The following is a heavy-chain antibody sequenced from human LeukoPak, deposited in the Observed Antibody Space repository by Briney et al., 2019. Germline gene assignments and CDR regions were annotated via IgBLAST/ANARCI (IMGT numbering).Heavy chain of an antibody. J-gene: IGHJ5*02. CDR3: ARSVVPAAIRFDP. D-gene: IGHD2-2*02. CDR1: GGSISSGDYY. CDR2: IYYSGST. V-gene: IGHV4-30-4*01. Sequence: PSQTLSLTCTVSGGSISSGDYYWSWIRQPPGKGLEWIGYIYYSGSTCYNPSLKSRVTISVDTSKNQFSLKLSSVTAADTAVYYCARSVVPAAIRFDPWGQGTLVTVSS.